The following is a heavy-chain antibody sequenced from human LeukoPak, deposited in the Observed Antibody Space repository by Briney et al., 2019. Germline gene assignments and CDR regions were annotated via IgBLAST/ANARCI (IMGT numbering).Heavy chain of an antibody. CDR1: GGSLSSGDYY. CDR3: ARAHPQQSTQTFDY. Sequence: PSETLSLTCIVSGGSLSSGDYYWSWIRQPPGQGLEWIGYIYSSGSAYYNPSLKGRVTISVDTSKNQFSLKLSSVAAADTAVYFCARAHPQQSTQTFDYWGQGTLVTVSS. V-gene: IGHV4-30-4*01. CDR2: IYSSGSA. J-gene: IGHJ4*02. D-gene: IGHD6-13*01.